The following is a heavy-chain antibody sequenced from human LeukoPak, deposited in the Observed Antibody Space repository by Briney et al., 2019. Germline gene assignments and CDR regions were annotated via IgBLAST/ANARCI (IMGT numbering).Heavy chain of an antibody. Sequence: ASVKVSCTVSGYTLTKLSMHWVRQAPGKGLEWMGGLDPEDGETIYAQKFQGRVTMTEDTSTDTAYMELSSLRSEDTAVYYCATRRITIFGVVKEDAFDIWGQGTMVTVSS. CDR2: LDPEDGET. V-gene: IGHV1-24*01. D-gene: IGHD3-3*01. CDR1: GYTLTKLS. J-gene: IGHJ3*02. CDR3: ATRRITIFGVVKEDAFDI.